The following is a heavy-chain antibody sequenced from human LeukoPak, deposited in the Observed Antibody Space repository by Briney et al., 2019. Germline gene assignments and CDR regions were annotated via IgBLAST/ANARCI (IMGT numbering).Heavy chain of an antibody. CDR1: GYTLTELS. Sequence: GASVKVSCKVSGYTLTELSMHWVRQAPGKGLEWMGGFDPEDGETIYAQKFQGRVTMTEDTSTDTAYMELRSLRSDDTAVYYCARTYKAARTNWFDPWGQGTLVTVSS. J-gene: IGHJ5*02. D-gene: IGHD6-6*01. V-gene: IGHV1-24*01. CDR3: ARTYKAARTNWFDP. CDR2: FDPEDGET.